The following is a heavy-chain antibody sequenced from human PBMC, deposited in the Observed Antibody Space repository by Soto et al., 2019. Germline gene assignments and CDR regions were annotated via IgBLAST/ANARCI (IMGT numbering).Heavy chain of an antibody. Sequence: QITLKESGPTLVNPTQTLTLTCTFSGFSLSTSGVGVGWIRQPPGKALEWLALIYWADDKRYSPSLKSRLTITKDTSKNQVVLTMTNMDPVDTATYYCAHRRTCSSTSCYTKWFDPWGQGTLVTVSS. CDR2: IYWADDK. CDR3: AHRRTCSSTSCYTKWFDP. V-gene: IGHV2-5*02. CDR1: GFSLSTSGVG. D-gene: IGHD2-2*02. J-gene: IGHJ5*02.